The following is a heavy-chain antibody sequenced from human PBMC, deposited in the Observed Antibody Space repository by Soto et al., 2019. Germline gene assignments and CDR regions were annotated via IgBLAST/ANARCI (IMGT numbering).Heavy chain of an antibody. CDR1: GFSLTTIGMG. CDR2: IYWDDDK. V-gene: IGHV2-5*02. CDR3: THRSGMGGNSWLPGL. J-gene: IGHJ4*02. D-gene: IGHD6-13*01. Sequence: QITLKESGPTLVKPTQTLTLTCSFSGFSLTTIGMGVGWIRQPPGKALEWLALIYWDDDKRYSSSLKSRLTITQDTSKNQVVLTMTNMDPVDTATYYCTHRSGMGGNSWLPGLWGQGILVTVSS.